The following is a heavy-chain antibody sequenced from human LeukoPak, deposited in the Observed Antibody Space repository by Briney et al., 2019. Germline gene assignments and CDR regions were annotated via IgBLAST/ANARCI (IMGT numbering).Heavy chain of an antibody. CDR1: GVTFISYG. V-gene: IGHV3-30*18. Sequence: GSLRLSCAASGVTFISYGMHWVRQAPGKGLEWVAIISYDGSKKYYGDSVKGRFTISRDNSKNTLYLQMNSLRAEDTAVYYCAKAYYGSGSPLDWFDPWGQGTLVTVSS. D-gene: IGHD3-10*01. J-gene: IGHJ5*02. CDR2: ISYDGSKK. CDR3: AKAYYGSGSPLDWFDP.